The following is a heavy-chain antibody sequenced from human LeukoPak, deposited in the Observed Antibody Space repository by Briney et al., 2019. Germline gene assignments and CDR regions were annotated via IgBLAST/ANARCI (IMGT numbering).Heavy chain of an antibody. CDR2: IYPGDSDT. J-gene: IGHJ6*02. CDR1: GYSFTSYW. D-gene: IGHD6-19*01. V-gene: IGHV5-51*01. CDR3: GLIGWQPYYYYGMDV. Sequence: GESLKISCKGSGYSFTSYWIGWVRQMPGKGLEWMGIIYPGDSDTRYSPSFQGQVTISADKSISTAYLQWSSLKASDTAMYYCGLIGWQPYYYYGMDVWGQGTTVTVSS.